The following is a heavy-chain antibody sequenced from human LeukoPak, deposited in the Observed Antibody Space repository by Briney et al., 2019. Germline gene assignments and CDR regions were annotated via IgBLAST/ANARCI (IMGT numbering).Heavy chain of an antibody. J-gene: IGHJ5*02. CDR1: GYTFTSYD. CDR2: MNPNSGNT. Sequence: ASVKVSCKASGYTFTSYDINWVRQATGQGLEWMGWMNPNSGNTGYAQKFQGRVTITRNTSISTAYMELSSLSSEDTAVYYCARGLYDFWSGYYTRAGFDPWGQGTLVTVSS. CDR3: ARGLYDFWSGYYTRAGFDP. D-gene: IGHD3-3*01. V-gene: IGHV1-8*03.